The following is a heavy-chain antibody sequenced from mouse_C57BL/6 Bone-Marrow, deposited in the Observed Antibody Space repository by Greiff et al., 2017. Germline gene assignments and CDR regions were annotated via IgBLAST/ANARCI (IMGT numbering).Heavy chain of an antibody. CDR3: TTWGWDD. V-gene: IGHV14-4*01. CDR2: IDPENGDT. D-gene: IGHD1-1*02. J-gene: IGHJ2*01. Sequence: EVQLQQSGAELVRPGASVKLSCTASGFNIKDDYMHWVKQRPEQGLEWIGWIDPENGDTEYASKFQGKATITADTSSNTAYLQLSSLTSEDTAVYYCTTWGWDDWGQGTTLTVSS. CDR1: GFNIKDDY.